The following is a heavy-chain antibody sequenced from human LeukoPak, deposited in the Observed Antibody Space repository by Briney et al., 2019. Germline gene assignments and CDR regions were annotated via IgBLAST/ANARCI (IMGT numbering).Heavy chain of an antibody. V-gene: IGHV1-2*02. CDR1: GYTFTSYG. D-gene: IGHD3-22*01. CDR2: INPNSGGT. Sequence: ASVKVSCKASGYTFTSYGISWVRQAPGQGLEWMGWINPNSGGTNYAQKFQGRVTMTRDTSISTAYMELSRLRSDDTAVYYCARESFTDYYDSSGYYPRGAFDIWGQGTMVTVSS. CDR3: ARESFTDYYDSSGYYPRGAFDI. J-gene: IGHJ3*02.